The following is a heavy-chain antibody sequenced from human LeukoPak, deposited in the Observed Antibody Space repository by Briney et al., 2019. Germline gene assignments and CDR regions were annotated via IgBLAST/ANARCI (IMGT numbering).Heavy chain of an antibody. J-gene: IGHJ4*02. CDR1: GFIVSSNY. Sequence: GGSLRLSCAASGFIVSSNYMSWVRQAPGKGLEWVSAIYCGGSTNYADSVKGRFTISRDESKSTLYLQMNGLTAEDTAFYYCAKVWAVKGGNSDPTQFDSWGQGTLVTVSS. CDR2: IYCGGST. CDR3: AKVWAVKGGNSDPTQFDS. D-gene: IGHD4-23*01. V-gene: IGHV3-53*01.